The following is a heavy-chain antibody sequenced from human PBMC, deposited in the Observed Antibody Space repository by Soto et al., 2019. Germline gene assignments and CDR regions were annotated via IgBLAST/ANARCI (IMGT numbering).Heavy chain of an antibody. CDR2: IYHRGNT. J-gene: IGHJ4*02. Sequence: QVQLQESGPGLVKSSQTLSLTCTVSGGSISSGDFYWNCIRRPPWKGLEWVGYIYHRGNTSYNPSIESRLTISVYPSKNQSSLSLTSVTGADVATYYCVRRYYYERRGYYGFDYWGQGALVTVSS. V-gene: IGHV4-30-4*01. CDR3: VRRYYYERRGYYGFDY. D-gene: IGHD3-22*01. CDR1: GGSISSGDFY.